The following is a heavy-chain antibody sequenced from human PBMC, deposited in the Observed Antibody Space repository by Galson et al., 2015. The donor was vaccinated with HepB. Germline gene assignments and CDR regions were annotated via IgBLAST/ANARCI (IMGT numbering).Heavy chain of an antibody. D-gene: IGHD4-17*01. Sequence: SLRLSCAASGFTFSSYWMSWVRQAPGKGLEWVANIKQDGSEKYYVDSVKGRFTISRDSAKNSLYLQMNSLRAEDTAVYYRAREHFDYGDYVRDYYFDYWGQGTLVTVSS. CDR2: IKQDGSEK. CDR3: AREHFDYGDYVRDYYFDY. J-gene: IGHJ4*02. CDR1: GFTFSSYW. V-gene: IGHV3-7*03.